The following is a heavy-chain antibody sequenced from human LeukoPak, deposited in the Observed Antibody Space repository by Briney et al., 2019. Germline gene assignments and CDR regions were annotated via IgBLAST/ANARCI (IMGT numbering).Heavy chain of an antibody. J-gene: IGHJ5*01. Sequence: GGSLRLSCAGAGFVFSAFRMIWIRQTPGKGLEWIAYISRDGTITHYGDSVRGRFTISRDDAKSSLFLRMDNLRVDDTATYYCAKEKGAGRGYPVLDSWGRGILVTVSS. CDR1: GFVFSAFR. V-gene: IGHV3-48*01. CDR2: ISRDGTIT. D-gene: IGHD3-10*01. CDR3: AKEKGAGRGYPVLDS.